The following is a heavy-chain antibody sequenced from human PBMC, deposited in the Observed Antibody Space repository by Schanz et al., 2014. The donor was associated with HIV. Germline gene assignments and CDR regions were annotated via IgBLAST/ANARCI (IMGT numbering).Heavy chain of an antibody. CDR1: RFTFSDYY. J-gene: IGHJ6*02. V-gene: IGHV3-11*01. CDR2: ISSSGRTI. CDR3: VRAGGELGGYYYGMDV. D-gene: IGHD3-16*01. Sequence: QVQLVESGGGLVKPGRSLRLSCAASRFTFSDYYISWIRQAPGRGLEWVSYISSSGRTIYYADSVKGRFTVSRDNAKNSLYLQMNSLRAEDTAVYYCVRAGGELGGYYYGMDVWGQGTTVSVSS.